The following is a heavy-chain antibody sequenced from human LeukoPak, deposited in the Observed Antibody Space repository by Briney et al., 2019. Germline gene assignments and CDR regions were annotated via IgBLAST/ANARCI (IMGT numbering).Heavy chain of an antibody. CDR2: LYPDDSDV. Sequence: GESLKISCKGSGYPFNNYWIGWVRQMPGKGLEWMGTLYPDDSDVRYSPSFQGQVTMSADKSITTAYLQWSSLKASDTALYYCAKLTTGWSFDFWGQGTLVTVSS. J-gene: IGHJ4*02. CDR1: GYPFNNYW. D-gene: IGHD6-19*01. CDR3: AKLTTGWSFDF. V-gene: IGHV5-51*01.